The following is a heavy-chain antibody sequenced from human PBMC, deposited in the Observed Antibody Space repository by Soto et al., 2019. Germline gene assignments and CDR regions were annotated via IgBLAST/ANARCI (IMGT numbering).Heavy chain of an antibody. CDR1: GFTFSSYG. CDR2: ISYDGSNK. V-gene: IGHV3-30*18. D-gene: IGHD2-2*02. Sequence: PGGSLRLSCAASGFTFSSYGMHWVRQAPGKGLEWVAVISYDGSNKYYADSVKGRFTISRDNSKNTLYLQMNSLRAEDTAVYYCAKDXGYFVVVPAAISDGMDVWGQGTTVTVSS. J-gene: IGHJ6*02. CDR3: AKDXGYFVVVPAAISDGMDV.